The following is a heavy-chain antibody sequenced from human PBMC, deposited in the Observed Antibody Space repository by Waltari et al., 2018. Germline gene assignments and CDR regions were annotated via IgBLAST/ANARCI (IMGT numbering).Heavy chain of an antibody. Sequence: EVHLVESGGGLVQPGGSLRLSCEISGFTFSTNWMSWVRQAPGKGLEWVAKLKPDGSRKNYADSVKGRFTISRGDGKNSLYLQMNSLRVEDTGLYYCARELSWSGRDYWGQGTLVTVSS. V-gene: IGHV3-7*01. J-gene: IGHJ4*02. D-gene: IGHD3-3*01. CDR1: GFTFSTNW. CDR3: ARELSWSGRDY. CDR2: LKPDGSRK.